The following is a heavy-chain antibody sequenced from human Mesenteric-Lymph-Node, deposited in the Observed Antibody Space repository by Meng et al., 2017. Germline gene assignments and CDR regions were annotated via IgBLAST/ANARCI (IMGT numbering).Heavy chain of an antibody. J-gene: IGHJ4*02. D-gene: IGHD3-10*01. V-gene: IGHV3-15*01. CDR3: AKDRSPIRLWFGEYHFDY. CDR2: IKSKIDGGTT. CDR1: GFTFTNAW. Sequence: GESLKISCAASGFTFTNAWMSWVRQVPGKGLEWVGRIKSKIDGGTTDYAAPVKGRFTISRDDSKNTLYLQMNSLRAEDTAVYYCAKDRSPIRLWFGEYHFDYWGQGTLVTVSS.